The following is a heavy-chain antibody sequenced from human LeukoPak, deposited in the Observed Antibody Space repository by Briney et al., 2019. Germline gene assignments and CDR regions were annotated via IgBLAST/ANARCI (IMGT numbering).Heavy chain of an antibody. CDR3: AKLPTMIVVARNYFDY. D-gene: IGHD3-22*01. CDR1: GFTFSSYG. J-gene: IGHJ4*02. CDR2: IRYDGSNK. Sequence: GGSLRLSCAASGFTFSSYGMHWVRQAPGKGLEWVAFIRYDGSNKYYADSVKGRFTISRDSSKNTLYLQMNSLRAEDTAVYYCAKLPTMIVVARNYFDYWGQGTLVTVSS. V-gene: IGHV3-30*02.